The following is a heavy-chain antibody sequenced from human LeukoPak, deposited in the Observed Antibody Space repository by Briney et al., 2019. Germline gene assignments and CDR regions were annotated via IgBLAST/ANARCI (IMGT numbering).Heavy chain of an antibody. CDR1: GFTFSSYA. CDR3: AKDSNRLHQRLRARYYFDY. J-gene: IGHJ4*02. D-gene: IGHD4-11*01. V-gene: IGHV3-23*01. Sequence: GGSLRLSCAASGFTFSSYAMSWVRQAPGKGLEWVSAISGSGGSTYYADSVKGRFTISRDNSKNTLYLQMNSLRAEDTAVYYCAKDSNRLHQRLRARYYFDYWGRGTLVTVSS. CDR2: ISGSGGST.